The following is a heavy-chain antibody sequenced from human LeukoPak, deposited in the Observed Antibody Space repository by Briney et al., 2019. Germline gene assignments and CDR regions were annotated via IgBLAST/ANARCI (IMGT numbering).Heavy chain of an antibody. CDR2: IFYSGST. D-gene: IGHD3-10*01. J-gene: IGHJ3*02. CDR1: GGSISTSSYY. Sequence: SETLSLTCTVSGGSISTSSYYWGWVRQPPWKGLEWIGNIFYSGSTYYSPSLKSRVTISLDTSKNQFSLKLSSVTAADTAVYYCARRYTMVRGVIMGWKIFDIWGQGTMVTVSS. V-gene: IGHV4-39*07. CDR3: ARRYTMVRGVIMGWKIFDI.